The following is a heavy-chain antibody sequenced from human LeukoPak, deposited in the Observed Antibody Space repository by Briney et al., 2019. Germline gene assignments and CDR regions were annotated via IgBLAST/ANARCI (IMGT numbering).Heavy chain of an antibody. CDR1: GFTFSSYW. J-gene: IGHJ3*02. CDR3: ATQADPYSYGYDGAFDI. Sequence: PGGSLRLSCAASGFTFSSYWMHWVRQAPGKGLVWVSRINSDGSSTSYADSVKGRFTISRDNAKNTLYLQMNSLRAEDTAVYYCATQADPYSYGYDGAFDIWGQGTMVTVSS. V-gene: IGHV3-74*01. D-gene: IGHD5-18*01. CDR2: INSDGSST.